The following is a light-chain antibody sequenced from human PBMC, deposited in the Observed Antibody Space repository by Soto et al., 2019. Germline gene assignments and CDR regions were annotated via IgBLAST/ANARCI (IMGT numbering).Light chain of an antibody. V-gene: IGKV3-15*01. CDR3: QQYNSWTSIT. CDR2: AAS. Sequence: EILLTQSPATLSVSPGERATLSCRSSQSVNRNLGWYQQKPGQAPRLLIFAASTRAPGIPARFSGSGSATEFTLTISRLQSEDFAVYYCQQYNSWTSITFGQGTLLEVK. J-gene: IGKJ5*01. CDR1: QSVNRN.